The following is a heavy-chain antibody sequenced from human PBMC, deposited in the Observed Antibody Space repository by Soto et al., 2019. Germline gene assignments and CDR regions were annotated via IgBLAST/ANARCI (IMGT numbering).Heavy chain of an antibody. D-gene: IGHD2-21*01. V-gene: IGHV1-69*13. CDR1: GGTFSSYA. J-gene: IGHJ6*02. Sequence: ASVKVSCKASGGTFSSYAISWVRQAPGQGLEWMGGIIPIFGTANYAQKFQGRVTITADESTSTAYMELSSLRAEDTAVYYCARDGPKVNYYYYYGMDVWGQGTTVTVSS. CDR3: ARDGPKVNYYYYYGMDV. CDR2: IIPIFGTA.